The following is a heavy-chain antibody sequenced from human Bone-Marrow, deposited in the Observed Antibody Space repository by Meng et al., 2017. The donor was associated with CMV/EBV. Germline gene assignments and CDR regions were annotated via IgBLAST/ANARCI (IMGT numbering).Heavy chain of an antibody. J-gene: IGHJ4*02. Sequence: ASVKVSCKASGGTFSSYAISWVRQAPGQGLEWMGWINPNSGGTNYAQKFQGRVTMTRDTSISTAYMELSRLRSDDTAVYYCARGVTTDGSDYWGQGTLVTVSS. D-gene: IGHD3-22*01. V-gene: IGHV1-2*02. CDR2: INPNSGGT. CDR1: GGTFSSYA. CDR3: ARGVTTDGSDY.